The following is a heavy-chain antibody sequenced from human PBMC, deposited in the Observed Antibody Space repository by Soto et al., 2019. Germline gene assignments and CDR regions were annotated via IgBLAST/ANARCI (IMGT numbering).Heavy chain of an antibody. CDR3: ARAPLYYYGSGSPDAFDI. V-gene: IGHV4-30-2*01. J-gene: IGHJ3*02. CDR2: IYHSGST. Sequence: QLQLQESGSGLVKPSQTLSLTCAVSGGSISSGGYSWSWIRQPPGKGLEWIGYIYHSGSTYYNPSLKSRVTISVDRSKNQFSLKLSSVTAADTAVYYCARAPLYYYGSGSPDAFDIWGQGTMVTVTS. CDR1: GGSISSGGYS. D-gene: IGHD3-10*01.